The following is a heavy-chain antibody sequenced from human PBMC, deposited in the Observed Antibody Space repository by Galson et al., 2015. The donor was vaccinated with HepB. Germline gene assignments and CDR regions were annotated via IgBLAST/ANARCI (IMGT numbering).Heavy chain of an antibody. CDR1: GYTLTELS. J-gene: IGHJ6*03. V-gene: IGHV1-24*01. D-gene: IGHD6-13*01. CDR2: FDPEDGET. CDR3: ATVGGVAAAGRLYYYYYMDV. Sequence: SVKVSCKVSGYTLTELSMHWVRQAPGKGLEWMGGFDPEDGETIYAQKFQGRVTMTEDTSTDTAYMELSSLRSEDTAVYYCATVGGVAAAGRLYYYYYMDVWGKGTTVTVSS.